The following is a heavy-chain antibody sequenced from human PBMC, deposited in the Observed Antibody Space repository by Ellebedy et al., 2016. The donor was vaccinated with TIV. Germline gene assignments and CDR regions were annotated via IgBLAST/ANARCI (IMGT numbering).Heavy chain of an antibody. CDR2: IKQDGSEK. CDR1: GFTFSSYW. J-gene: IGHJ4*02. V-gene: IGHV3-7*01. Sequence: GESLKISXAASGFTFSSYWMSWVRQAPGKGLEWVANIKQDGSEKYYVDSVKGRFTISRDNAKNSLYLQMNSLRAEDTAVYYCAREIRGGEDYWGQGTLVTVSS. D-gene: IGHD2-21*01. CDR3: AREIRGGEDY.